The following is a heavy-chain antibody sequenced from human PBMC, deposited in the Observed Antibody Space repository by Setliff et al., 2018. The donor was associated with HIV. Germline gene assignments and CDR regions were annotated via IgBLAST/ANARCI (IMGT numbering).Heavy chain of an antibody. CDR2: INHSGST. D-gene: IGHD5-18*01. J-gene: IGHJ4*02. Sequence: SETLSLTCTVSGGAISGSYYYWGWIRQPPGKGLEWIGEINHSGSTNYNPSLKSRVTISVDTSKNQFSLKLSSVTAADTAVYYCARGSVSVDTAMVDDYWGQGTLVTVSS. V-gene: IGHV4-39*07. CDR1: GGAISGSYYY. CDR3: ARGSVSVDTAMVDDY.